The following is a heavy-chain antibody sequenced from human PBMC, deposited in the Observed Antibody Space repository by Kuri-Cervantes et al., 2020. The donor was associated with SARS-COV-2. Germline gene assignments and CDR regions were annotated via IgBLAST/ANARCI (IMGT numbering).Heavy chain of an antibody. CDR2: ISTYNGNT. V-gene: IGHV1-18*04. CDR3: AREIQLWKPIDY. J-gene: IGHJ4*02. CDR1: GYTFTSYA. Sequence: ASVKVSCKAFGYTFTSYAISWVRQAPRQGLEWMGWISTYNGNTNYAQKLQGRVTMTTDTSTSTAYMELRSLRSDDTAVYYCAREIQLWKPIDYWGQGTLVTVSS. D-gene: IGHD5-18*01.